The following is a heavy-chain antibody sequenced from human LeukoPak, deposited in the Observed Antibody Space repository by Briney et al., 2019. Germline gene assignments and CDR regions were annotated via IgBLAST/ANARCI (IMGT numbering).Heavy chain of an antibody. V-gene: IGHV4-59*12. CDR1: GGSISSYY. D-gene: IGHD6-6*01. J-gene: IGHJ3*02. Sequence: SETLSLTCTVSGGSISSYYWNWIRQPPGKGLEWIGNIYYSGRTYYNPSLKSRVTISLDTSKNQFSLRLSSVTAADTAVYHCATDSSSYDAFDIWGQGTMVTVSS. CDR3: ATDSSSYDAFDI. CDR2: IYYSGRT.